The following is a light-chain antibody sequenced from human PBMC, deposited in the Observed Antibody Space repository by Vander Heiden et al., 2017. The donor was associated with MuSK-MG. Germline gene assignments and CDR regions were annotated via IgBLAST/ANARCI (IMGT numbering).Light chain of an antibody. CDR3: RQTLETLYT. CDR1: QSLLDRNGYNY. Sequence: DIVMTQSPLFLTVTPGEADSISCRSSQSLLDRNGYNYLDWYLQKPGQSPQLLIYLRSNRASGVPDRFSGSGSGTEFTLKISRVEAEDVGVYYCRQTLETLYTFGQGTKLDIK. J-gene: IGKJ2*01. V-gene: IGKV2-28*01. CDR2: LRS.